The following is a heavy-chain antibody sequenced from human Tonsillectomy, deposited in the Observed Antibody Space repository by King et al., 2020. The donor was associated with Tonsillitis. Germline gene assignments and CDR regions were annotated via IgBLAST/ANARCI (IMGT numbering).Heavy chain of an antibody. CDR2: ISGSGRTT. D-gene: IGHD4-17*01. CDR3: AKSLHGDYPDYFDY. J-gene: IGHJ4*02. Sequence: VQLVESGGGLVQPGGSLRLSCAASGFTFSSYAMSWVRQAPGKGLDWVSAISGSGRTTYFADSVKGRFTIARDNSKNTLFLQMNSLRAEDTAVYYCAKSLHGDYPDYFDYWGQGTLVTVSS. V-gene: IGHV3-23*04. CDR1: GFTFSSYA.